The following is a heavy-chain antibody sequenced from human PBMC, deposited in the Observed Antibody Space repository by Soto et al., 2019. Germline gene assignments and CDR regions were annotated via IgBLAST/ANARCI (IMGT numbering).Heavy chain of an antibody. CDR2: VSASNGKT. CDR3: ARSPTIMEV. CDR1: GYTFSDYG. Sequence: QAQLVQSGAEVKKPGASVKVSCKTSGYTFSDYGISWVRQAPGQGLEWMGWVSASNGKTEYAENFQVRVTMTKDTPTTTVYMELKSLRSDDTAVYYCARSPTIMEVRGKGTSVTVSS. V-gene: IGHV1-18*01. J-gene: IGHJ6*03.